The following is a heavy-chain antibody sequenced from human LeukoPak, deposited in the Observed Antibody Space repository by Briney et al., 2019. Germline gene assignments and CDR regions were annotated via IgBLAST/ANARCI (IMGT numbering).Heavy chain of an antibody. J-gene: IGHJ4*02. D-gene: IGHD3-22*01. CDR2: ISYDGSNK. Sequence: PGGSLRLSCAASGFTFSSYAMHWVRQAPGKGLEWVAVISYDGSNKYYADSVKGRFTISRDNSKNTLYLQMNSLRAEDTAVYYCGRSIYDSSGYWHFDYWGQGTLVTVSS. V-gene: IGHV3-30-3*01. CDR1: GFTFSSYA. CDR3: GRSIYDSSGYWHFDY.